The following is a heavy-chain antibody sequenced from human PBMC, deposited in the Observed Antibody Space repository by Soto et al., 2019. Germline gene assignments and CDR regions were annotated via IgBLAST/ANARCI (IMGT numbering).Heavy chain of an antibody. V-gene: IGHV2-5*02. J-gene: IGHJ3*02. CDR1: GLSLNTNGVG. CDR3: ALFSTSRLNNAFDI. CDR2: IYWDDDK. D-gene: IGHD2-8*01. Sequence: ASGPTLVNPTQTLTLTCTFSGLSLNTNGVGEGWIRQPPGKALEWLALIYWDDDKRYNPSLKSRLTFTKDTSKSQVVFTLTNMDPVDTATYYCALFSTSRLNNAFDIWGHGTMVTVSS.